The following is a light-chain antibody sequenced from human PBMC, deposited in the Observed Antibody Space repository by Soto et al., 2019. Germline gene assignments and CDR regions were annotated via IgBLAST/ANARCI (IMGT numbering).Light chain of an antibody. CDR3: KQRSNWPRT. CDR1: QSVSNNY. J-gene: IGKJ1*01. V-gene: IGKV3D-20*02. Sequence: EIVLTQSPGTLSLSPGERATLSCRASQSVSNNYLAWYQQKPGQAPRLLIYGASNRATGIPDRFSGSGSGTDFTLTISRLEPEDFAVYYCKQRSNWPRTVGQGTKVDIK. CDR2: GAS.